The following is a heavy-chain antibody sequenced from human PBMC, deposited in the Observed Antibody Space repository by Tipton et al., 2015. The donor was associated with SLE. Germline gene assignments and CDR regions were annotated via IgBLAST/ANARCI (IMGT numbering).Heavy chain of an antibody. J-gene: IGHJ4*02. V-gene: IGHV3-66*02. CDR3: ARDSWGLGRN. D-gene: IGHD3-16*01. Sequence: SLRLSCSASGFVFRDYAMHWVRQAPGKGLECISSIYRDGNTYYADSVKGRFTISRDNSKNTLYLQMNSLRAEDTAVYYCARDSWGLGRNWGQGTLVTVSS. CDR1: GFVFRDYA. CDR2: IYRDGNT.